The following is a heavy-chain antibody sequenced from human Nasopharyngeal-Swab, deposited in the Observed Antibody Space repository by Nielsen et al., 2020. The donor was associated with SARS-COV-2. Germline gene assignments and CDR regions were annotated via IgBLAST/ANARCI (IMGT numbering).Heavy chain of an antibody. CDR1: SDSFRSYG. CDR3: ARDVEEWLVVPSLSFDH. Sequence: ASVKVSCKASSDSFRSYGINWVRQAPRQGLEWMGWISIYNGDTNYAEKFQGRVSMTTDTSTTTAFMELTSLRSDDTAVYYCARDVEEWLVVPSLSFDHWGQGTPVTVSS. CDR2: ISIYNGDT. J-gene: IGHJ4*02. D-gene: IGHD5-18*01. V-gene: IGHV1-18*01.